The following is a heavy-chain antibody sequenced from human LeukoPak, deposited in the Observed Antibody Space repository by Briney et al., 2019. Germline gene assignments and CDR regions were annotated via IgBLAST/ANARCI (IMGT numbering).Heavy chain of an antibody. CDR2: ISYDGNNK. CDR3: ARDLGYDSSGYYSSRG. CDR1: GFTFSSYA. D-gene: IGHD3-22*01. J-gene: IGHJ4*02. Sequence: GGSLRLSCAASGFTFSSYAMHWVRQAPGKGLEWVAVISYDGNNKYYADSVKGRFTISRDNSKNTLYLQMNSLRAEDTAVYYCARDLGYDSSGYYSSRGWGQGTLVTVSS. V-gene: IGHV3-30-3*01.